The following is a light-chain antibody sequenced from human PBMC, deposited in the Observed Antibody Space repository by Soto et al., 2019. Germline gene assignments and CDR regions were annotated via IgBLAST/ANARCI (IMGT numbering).Light chain of an antibody. CDR2: AAF. CDR1: HDVASW. J-gene: IGKJ5*01. Sequence: DIRFTQSPSFLSASVGDRVTMTCRASHDVASWLVWYQQHPGEVPKVLITAAFNLKHGVPSRFSGSGYGTDFTLTISNLQPEDFATYYCQQRSNWPPITFGQGTRLEIK. CDR3: QQRSNWPPIT. V-gene: IGKV1-12*01.